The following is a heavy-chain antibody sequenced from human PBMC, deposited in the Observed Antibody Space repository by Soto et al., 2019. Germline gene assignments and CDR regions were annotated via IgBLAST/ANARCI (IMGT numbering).Heavy chain of an antibody. CDR1: GASISGGTYY. CDR3: ARGAGFSYASTWFDI. V-gene: IGHV4-61*03. J-gene: IGHJ5*02. Sequence: ETLSLTCTVSGASISGGTYYWTWIRQAPGKGLEWVGHIYYTGSTNYNPALNDRVTISVDTSKNHFSLQLTSVAAADTAVYYCARGAGFSYASTWFDIWGQGTLVTVSS. CDR2: IYYTGST. D-gene: IGHD5-18*01.